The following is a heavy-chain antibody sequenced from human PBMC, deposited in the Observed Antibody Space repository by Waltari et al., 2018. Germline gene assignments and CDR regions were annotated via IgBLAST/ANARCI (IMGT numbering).Heavy chain of an antibody. CDR2: IIPIFGTA. D-gene: IGHD6-19*01. CDR3: AREAHRGIAVAGTGDAFDI. Sequence: QVQLVQSGAEVKKPGSSVKVSCKASGGTFSSYAISWVRQAPGQGLEWMGGIIPIFGTANYAQKFQGRVTITADESTSTAYMELSSLRSEDTAVYYCAREAHRGIAVAGTGDAFDIWGQGTMVTVSS. CDR1: GGTFSSYA. V-gene: IGHV1-69*13. J-gene: IGHJ3*02.